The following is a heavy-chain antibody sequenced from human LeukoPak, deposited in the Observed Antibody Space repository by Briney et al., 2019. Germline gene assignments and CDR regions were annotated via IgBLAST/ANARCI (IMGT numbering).Heavy chain of an antibody. V-gene: IGHV3-23*01. CDR2: IKGSTGAT. CDR1: GFIFNTYA. J-gene: IGHJ4*02. Sequence: GGSLRLSCAASGFIFNTYAVNWVRQAPGKGLEWVSSIKGSTGATFYADSVKGRFTIFRDSSKNTLYLQMNSLRAEDTATYYCAKDYCRGGNCPLPFFDSWGQGTLVTVSS. D-gene: IGHD2-15*01. CDR3: AKDYCRGGNCPLPFFDS.